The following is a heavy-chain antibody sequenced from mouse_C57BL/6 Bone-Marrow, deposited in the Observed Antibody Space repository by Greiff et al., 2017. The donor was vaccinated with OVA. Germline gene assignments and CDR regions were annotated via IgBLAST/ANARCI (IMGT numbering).Heavy chain of an antibody. CDR1: GYTFTDYN. CDR2: INPNNGGT. J-gene: IGHJ2*01. Sequence: EVQLVESGPELVKPGASVKMSCKASGYTFTDYNMHWVKQSHGKSLEWIGYINPNNGGTSYNQKFKGKATLTVNKSSSTAYMELRSLTSEDSAVYYCARYWYGSSFDYWGQGTTLTVSS. CDR3: ARYWYGSSFDY. D-gene: IGHD1-1*01. V-gene: IGHV1-22*01.